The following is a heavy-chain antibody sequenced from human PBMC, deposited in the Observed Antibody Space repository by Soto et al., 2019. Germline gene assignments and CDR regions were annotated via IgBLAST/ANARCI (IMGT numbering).Heavy chain of an antibody. Sequence: QVQLVQSGAEVKKPGASVKVSCKASGYTFTNYALHWLRQAPGQRLEWMGWINVGPGNTKYSQKFQDRVTITSDTSASTAYKELSSLTSEDTAVYYCAKYYTSACYGDDALDIWGQGTVITVSS. D-gene: IGHD6-19*01. CDR2: INVGPGNT. CDR3: AKYYTSACYGDDALDI. J-gene: IGHJ3*02. V-gene: IGHV1-3*01. CDR1: GYTFTNYA.